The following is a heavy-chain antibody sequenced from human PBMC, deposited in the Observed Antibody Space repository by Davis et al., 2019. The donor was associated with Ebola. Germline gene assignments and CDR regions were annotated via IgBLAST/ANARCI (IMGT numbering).Heavy chain of an antibody. J-gene: IGHJ6*02. Sequence: PGGSLRLSCAASGFTFSSFGMSWVRQAPGKGLEWISAMSASGGVTHYAASVKGRFAISRDNSKNTLYLQMNSLRAEDTAVYYCAKSSVAGTSDMDVWGQGTTVTVSS. D-gene: IGHD6-19*01. V-gene: IGHV3-23*01. CDR1: GFTFSSFG. CDR2: MSASGGVT. CDR3: AKSSVAGTSDMDV.